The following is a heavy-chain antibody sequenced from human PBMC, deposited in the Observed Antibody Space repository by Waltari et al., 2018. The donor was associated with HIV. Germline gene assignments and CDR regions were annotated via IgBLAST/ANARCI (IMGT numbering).Heavy chain of an antibody. D-gene: IGHD2-15*01. CDR1: GFTFSSYS. V-gene: IGHV3-21*01. J-gene: IGHJ4*02. CDR3: ARSPGIAATNLIDY. Sequence: EVQLVESGGGLVKPGGSLRRSCAAAGFTFSSYSMNWVRQAPGKGLDGVSFSSSSSSYIYYGDSVKGRFTISRDNAKNSLFLQMNSLRVEDTAVYYCARSPGIAATNLIDYWGQGTLVTVSS. CDR2: SSSSSSYI.